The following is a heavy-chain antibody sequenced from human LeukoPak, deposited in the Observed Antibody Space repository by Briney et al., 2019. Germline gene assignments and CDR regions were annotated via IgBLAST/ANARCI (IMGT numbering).Heavy chain of an antibody. Sequence: SETLSLTCTVSGGSLSSSGYYWGWIRQPPGKGLEWIASIYYSGITYYNPSLKSRVTISVDTSKNQLSLKLSSLTAADTAVYYCARHEYSGSYYGLSWFDPWGQGTLVTVSS. CDR3: ARHEYSGSYYGLSWFDP. D-gene: IGHD1-26*01. CDR2: IYYSGIT. J-gene: IGHJ5*02. CDR1: GGSLSSSGYY. V-gene: IGHV4-39*01.